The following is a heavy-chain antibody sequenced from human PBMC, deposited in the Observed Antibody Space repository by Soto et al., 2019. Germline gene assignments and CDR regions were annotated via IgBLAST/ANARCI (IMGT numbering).Heavy chain of an antibody. CDR2: IYYSGST. J-gene: IGHJ6*03. CDR3: ARHMGGDTAMPQPRSYYYMDV. V-gene: IGHV4-59*08. CDR1: GGSISSYY. Sequence: SETLSLTCTVSGGSISSYYWSWIRQPPGKGLEWIGYIYYSGSTNYNPSLKSRVTISVDTSKNQFSLKLSSVTAADTAVYYCARHMGGDTAMPQPRSYYYMDVWGKGTTVTVSS. D-gene: IGHD5-18*01.